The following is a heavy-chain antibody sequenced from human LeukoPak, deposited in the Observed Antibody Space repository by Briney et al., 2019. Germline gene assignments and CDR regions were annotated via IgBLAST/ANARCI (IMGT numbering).Heavy chain of an antibody. Sequence: SETLSLTCSVSGGSISSGGHFWTWIRQPPGKGLEWIGYISYSGSTYFNPSLKSRVTMSLDMSKNQFSLHLSSVTAADTAVYYCASRPYDSNDRYHGVLDFWGQGALVTVSS. CDR2: ISYSGST. V-gene: IGHV4-31*03. CDR1: GGSISSGGHF. CDR3: ASRPYDSNDRYHGVLDF. J-gene: IGHJ4*02. D-gene: IGHD3-22*01.